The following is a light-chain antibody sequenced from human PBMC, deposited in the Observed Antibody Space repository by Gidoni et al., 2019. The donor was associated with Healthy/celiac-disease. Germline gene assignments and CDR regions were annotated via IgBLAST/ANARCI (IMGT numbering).Light chain of an antibody. CDR3: QAWDSSTSVV. J-gene: IGLJ2*01. CDR2: QDS. V-gene: IGLV3-1*01. Sequence: SYALTQPPSVSVSPGQTASITCSGDNLWDKYACWYQQKPGQSPVLVIYQDSKRPSGIPARFSGSNSGNTATLTISGTQAMDEADYYCQAWDSSTSVVFGGGTKLTVL. CDR1: NLWDKY.